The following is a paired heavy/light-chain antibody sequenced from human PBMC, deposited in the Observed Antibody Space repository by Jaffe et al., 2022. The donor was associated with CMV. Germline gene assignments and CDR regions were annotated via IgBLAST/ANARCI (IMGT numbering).Heavy chain of an antibody. CDR2: INPSGST. CDR1: GGSFGGFY. V-gene: IGHV4-34*01. Sequence: QVQLQQWGSGLLKPSETLALNCGVNGGSFGGFYCSWIRQSPRKGLEWIGEINPSGSTTYSPSLKSRVTMSLDTSKKQFSLRLSTVTAADTAVYYCARWGYASGSDYNYFARAVYMDVWGQGTTVIVS. D-gene: IGHD3-10*01. J-gene: IGHJ6*03. CDR3: ARWGYASGSDYNYFARAVYMDV.
Light chain of an antibody. J-gene: IGLJ2*01. Sequence: QSVLAQPPSASGTPGQRVTISCSGSSSNIGSNYVNWYQLIPGTAPKLLIYRDNQRPSGVPDRFSGSKSGTSASLAISGLRPEDEADYYCSAWEDGLSGSRVFGGGTKLTVL. CDR2: RDN. CDR3: SAWEDGLSGSRV. CDR1: SSNIGSNY. V-gene: IGLV1-47*01.